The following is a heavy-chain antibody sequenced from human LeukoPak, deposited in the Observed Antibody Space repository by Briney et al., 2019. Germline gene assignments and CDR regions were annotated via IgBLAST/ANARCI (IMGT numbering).Heavy chain of an antibody. CDR3: ARDLMGYYGSGIGY. CDR1: GYSISSGYY. J-gene: IGHJ4*02. CDR2: IYHSGST. Sequence: SETLSLTCTVSGYSISSGYYWGWIRQPPGKGLEWIGSIYHSGSTYYNPSLKSRVTISVDTSKNQFSLKLSSVTAADTAVYYCARDLMGYYGSGIGYWGQGTLVTVSS. D-gene: IGHD3-10*01. V-gene: IGHV4-38-2*02.